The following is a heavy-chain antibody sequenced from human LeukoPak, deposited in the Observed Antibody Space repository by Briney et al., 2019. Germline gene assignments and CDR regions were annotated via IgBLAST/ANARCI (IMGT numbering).Heavy chain of an antibody. D-gene: IGHD6-13*01. CDR3: ARGFSSSWSYFEN. CDR2: IIPLLNTS. Sequence: SVKVSCKASGGTFRSKAINWVRQAPGQGLEWMGGIIPLLNTSIYAQKFQGRVTIITDESATTADMELNSLRSEDTAVYFCARGFSSSWSYFENWGQGTLVTVSS. V-gene: IGHV1-69*05. J-gene: IGHJ4*02. CDR1: GGTFRSKA.